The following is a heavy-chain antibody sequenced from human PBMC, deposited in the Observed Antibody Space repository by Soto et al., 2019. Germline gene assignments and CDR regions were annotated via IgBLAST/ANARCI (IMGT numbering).Heavy chain of an antibody. CDR1: GGSISSYP. CDR2: TSNSAPT. Sequence: QVQLQESGPGLVKPSETLSLTCTVSGGSISSYPWSWIRQSPGKGLEWIGYTSNSAPTIYNPSLKSRVTISADASKNQFSLRLSSVTAADTAVYFCARQFRDVYNAVEYWGQGALVTVSS. CDR3: ARQFRDVYNAVEY. J-gene: IGHJ4*02. V-gene: IGHV4-59*08. D-gene: IGHD1-1*01.